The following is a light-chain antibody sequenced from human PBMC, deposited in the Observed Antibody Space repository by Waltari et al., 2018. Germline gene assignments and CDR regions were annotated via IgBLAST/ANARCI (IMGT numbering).Light chain of an antibody. CDR1: RSNIGSNY. V-gene: IGLV1-47*01. J-gene: IGLJ3*02. CDR3: AAWDDSLSGRV. CDR2: RNN. Sequence: QSVLTQPPSASGTPGQRVTISCSGSRSNIGSNYVYWYQQLPGTAPKLLIYRNNRRPSGVPDRFSGSKSGTSASLASSGLRSEDEADYYCAAWDDSLSGRVFGGGTKVTVL.